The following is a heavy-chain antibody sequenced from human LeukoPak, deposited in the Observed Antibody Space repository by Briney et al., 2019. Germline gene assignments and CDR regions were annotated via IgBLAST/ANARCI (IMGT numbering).Heavy chain of an antibody. Sequence: PGGSLRLSCAASGFTFSSYAMHWVRQAPGKGLEWVAVISYDGSNKYYADSVKGRFTISRDNSKNTLYLQMNSLRAEDTAVYYCAREPYYYDSSGYPNYFDYWGQGTLVTVSS. D-gene: IGHD3-22*01. CDR3: AREPYYYDSSGYPNYFDY. J-gene: IGHJ4*02. CDR1: GFTFSSYA. CDR2: ISYDGSNK. V-gene: IGHV3-30-3*01.